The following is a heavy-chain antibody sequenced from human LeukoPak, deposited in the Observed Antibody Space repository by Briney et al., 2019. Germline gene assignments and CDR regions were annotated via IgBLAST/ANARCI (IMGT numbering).Heavy chain of an antibody. V-gene: IGHV3-7*05. Sequence: PGGSLRLSCAASGFTFSRYWMSWVRQAPGKGLEWVANIKEDGSRNHYVDSVKGRFTISRDNDKSSLYLQMNSLRAEDTAVYYCARQLSGWYDADPYWGQGTLVTVSS. D-gene: IGHD6-19*01. CDR1: GFTFSRYW. CDR3: ARQLSGWYDADPY. CDR2: IKEDGSRN. J-gene: IGHJ4*02.